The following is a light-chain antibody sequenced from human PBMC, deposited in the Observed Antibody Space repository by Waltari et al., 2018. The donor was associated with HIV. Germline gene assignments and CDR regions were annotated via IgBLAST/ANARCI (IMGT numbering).Light chain of an antibody. CDR3: SSVANSVTLSVL. CDR2: EVS. Sequence: QFALTQPASVSGSPGQSITISCSGTSSDIGYYNYVSWYQQHPGKAPKLMIYEVSNLPSGISNRFSGSKSGNTASLTISALQAEDEADYFCSSVANSVTLSVLFGGGTKLTVL. V-gene: IGLV2-14*01. J-gene: IGLJ3*02. CDR1: SSDIGYYNY.